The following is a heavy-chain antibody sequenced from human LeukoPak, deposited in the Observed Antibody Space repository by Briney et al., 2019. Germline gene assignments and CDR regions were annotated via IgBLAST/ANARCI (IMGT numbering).Heavy chain of an antibody. J-gene: IGHJ4*02. V-gene: IGHV1-2*02. CDR1: GYTFTGYY. Sequence: ASVTVSCKASGYTFTGYYMHWVRQAPGQGLEWMGWINPNNGGTNYAQRFQGRVTMTRDTSISTAYMELSRLTSDDTAVYYCARDRDYYGSGSLAHDYWGQGTLVTVSS. CDR3: ARDRDYYGSGSLAHDY. CDR2: INPNNGGT. D-gene: IGHD3-10*01.